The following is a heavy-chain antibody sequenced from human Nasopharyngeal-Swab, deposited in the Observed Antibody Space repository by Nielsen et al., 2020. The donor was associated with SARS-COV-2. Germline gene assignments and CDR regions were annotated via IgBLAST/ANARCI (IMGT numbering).Heavy chain of an antibody. CDR1: GYTFTSYG. Sequence: ASVKVSCKASGYTFTSYGISWVRQAPGQGLEWRGWISGYNGNTNYAQKLQGRVTMTTDTSTSTAYMELRSLRSDDTAVYYCARVRPPPTKGYFWSGYYRINLFDYWGQGTLVTVSS. CDR2: ISGYNGNT. CDR3: ARVRPPPTKGYFWSGYYRINLFDY. D-gene: IGHD3-3*01. J-gene: IGHJ4*02. V-gene: IGHV1-18*01.